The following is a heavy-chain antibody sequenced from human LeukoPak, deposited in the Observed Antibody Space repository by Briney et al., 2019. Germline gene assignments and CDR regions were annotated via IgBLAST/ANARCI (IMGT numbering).Heavy chain of an antibody. CDR1: GFTFSTYS. J-gene: IGHJ4*02. CDR3: VRPRSPASNDGGY. CDR2: ISSSSSYI. D-gene: IGHD1-1*01. V-gene: IGHV3-21*01. Sequence: GGSLRLSCAASGFTFSTYSMNWVRQAPGKGLEWVSSISSSSSYIYYADSVKGRFTISRDNAKNSLYLQLNSLRAEDTALYYCVRPRSPASNDGGYWGQGTLVTVSS.